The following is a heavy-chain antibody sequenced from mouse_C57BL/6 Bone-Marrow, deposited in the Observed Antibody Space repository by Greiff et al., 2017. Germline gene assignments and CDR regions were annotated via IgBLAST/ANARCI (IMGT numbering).Heavy chain of an antibody. CDR2: IYPRSGNT. CDR1: GYTFTSYG. J-gene: IGHJ2*01. Sequence: QVQLKESGAELARPGASVKLSCKASGYTFTSYGISWVKQRTGQGLEWIGEIYPRSGNTYYNEKFKGKATLTAYKSSRTAYMELRSLTSEDSAVXFCARWVDYYGSSSGFDYWGQGTTLTVSS. V-gene: IGHV1-81*01. CDR3: ARWVDYYGSSSGFDY. D-gene: IGHD1-1*01.